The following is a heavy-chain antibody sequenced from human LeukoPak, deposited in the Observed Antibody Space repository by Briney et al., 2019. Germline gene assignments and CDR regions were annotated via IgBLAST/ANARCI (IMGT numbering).Heavy chain of an antibody. CDR1: GGSFSGYY. CDR3: ARGSSWSYYFDH. D-gene: IGHD6-13*01. V-gene: IGHV4-59*01. J-gene: IGHJ4*02. Sequence: PSETLSLTCAVYGGSFSGYYWSWIRQPPGKGLEWIGYFYYSGSTNYSPSLKSRVTISIDTSKNQFSLKLNSVTAADTAVYYCARGSSWSYYFDHWGQGTLVTVSS. CDR2: FYYSGST.